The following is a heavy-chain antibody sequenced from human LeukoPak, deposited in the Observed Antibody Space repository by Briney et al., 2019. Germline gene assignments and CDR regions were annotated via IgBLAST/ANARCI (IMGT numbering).Heavy chain of an antibody. Sequence: PGGSLRLSCAASGFTFSSHAMSWVRQAPGKGLELVSAISGSSGSTFHADSVKGRFTISRDNSKNTLSLQMNSLRAEDTAVYYCAKFGRGFGELLPSYYDYWGQGTLVTVSS. CDR3: AKFGRGFGELLPSYYDY. CDR1: GFTFSSHA. D-gene: IGHD3-10*01. CDR2: ISGSSGST. J-gene: IGHJ4*02. V-gene: IGHV3-23*01.